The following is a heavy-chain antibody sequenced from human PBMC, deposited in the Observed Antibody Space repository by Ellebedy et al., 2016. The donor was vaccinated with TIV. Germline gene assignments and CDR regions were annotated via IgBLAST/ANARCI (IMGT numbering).Heavy chain of an antibody. Sequence: GGSLRLXXAASGFTFSNYWMHWVRQAPGRGLEWVANIKQDESEKYYVDSVKGRFTISRDNAKNSLYLQMNSLRVEDTAVYYCVTQRGLDWGQGTLVTVSS. D-gene: IGHD6-19*01. CDR1: GFTFSNYW. CDR2: IKQDESEK. J-gene: IGHJ4*02. CDR3: VTQRGLD. V-gene: IGHV3-7*01.